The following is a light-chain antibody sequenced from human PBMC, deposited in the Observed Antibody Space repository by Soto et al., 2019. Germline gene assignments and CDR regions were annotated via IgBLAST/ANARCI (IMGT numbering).Light chain of an antibody. CDR1: QSLVHSDGNTY. J-gene: IGKJ1*01. CDR2: KVS. V-gene: IGKV2-30*02. Sequence: DVVMTQSPLSLPVALGQPASISCRSSQSLVHSDGNTYLNCFHQRPGQSPRRLIYKVSNRDSGVPDRFSGSGSGTNFNLLLHARYILAPVGGQWTFGQGTKVEIK. CDR3: T.